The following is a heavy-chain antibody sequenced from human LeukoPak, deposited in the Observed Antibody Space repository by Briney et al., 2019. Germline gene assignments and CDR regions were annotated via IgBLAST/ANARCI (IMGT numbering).Heavy chain of an antibody. J-gene: IGHJ4*02. V-gene: IGHV3-30*01. D-gene: IGHD6-19*01. CDR1: GFTFSSYA. Sequence: GGSLRLSCAASGFTFSSYAMHWVRQAPGKGLEWVAVISYDGSNKYYADSVKGRFTISRDNSKNTLYLQMNSLRAEDTAVYYCAREAPSYSSGWCVPAIWGGFSYYFDYWGQGTLVTVSS. CDR3: AREAPSYSSGWCVPAIWGGFSYYFDY. CDR2: ISYDGSNK.